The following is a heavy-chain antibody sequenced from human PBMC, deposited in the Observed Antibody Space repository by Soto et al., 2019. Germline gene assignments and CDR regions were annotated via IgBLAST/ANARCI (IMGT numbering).Heavy chain of an antibody. CDR1: GGTFSSYA. CDR2: IIPIFGTA. Sequence: GASVKVSCKASGGTFSSYAISWVRQAPGQGLEWMGGIIPIFGTANYAQKLQGRVTITADESTGTAYMELSSLRSEDTAVYYCARDPNYYDNFVLRHSPNWFDPWGQGTLVTVSS. D-gene: IGHD3-22*01. CDR3: ARDPNYYDNFVLRHSPNWFDP. J-gene: IGHJ5*02. V-gene: IGHV1-69*13.